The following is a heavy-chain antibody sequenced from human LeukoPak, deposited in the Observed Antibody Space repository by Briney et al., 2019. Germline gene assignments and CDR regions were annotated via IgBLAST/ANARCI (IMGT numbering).Heavy chain of an antibody. CDR1: GFTFINYA. J-gene: IGHJ4*02. D-gene: IGHD1-26*01. V-gene: IGHV3-30*09. CDR2: ISYDGSNG. CDR3: ARDEIARGSGSFLGH. Sequence: GGSLRLSCAASGFTFINYAMHWVRQAPGKGLEWVSLISYDGSNGYYADSVKGRFGTSRDNSQNTVYLQMNNLRPEDTALYYCARDEIARGSGSFLGHWGQGTLVTVSS.